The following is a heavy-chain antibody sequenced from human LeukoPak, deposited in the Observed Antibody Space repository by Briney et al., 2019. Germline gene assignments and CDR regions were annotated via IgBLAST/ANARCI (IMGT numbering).Heavy chain of an antibody. Sequence: ASVKVSCKASGYTFTSYAMHWVRQAPGQRLEWMGWINAGNGNTKYSQKFQGRVTITRDTSASTAYMELSSLRSEDTAVYYCARYSGSIINWFDPWGQGTLVTVSS. CDR2: INAGNGNT. CDR1: GYTFTSYA. CDR3: ARYSGSIINWFDP. D-gene: IGHD6-19*01. J-gene: IGHJ5*02. V-gene: IGHV1-3*01.